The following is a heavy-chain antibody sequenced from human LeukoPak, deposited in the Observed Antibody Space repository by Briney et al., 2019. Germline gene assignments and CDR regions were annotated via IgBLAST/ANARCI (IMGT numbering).Heavy chain of an antibody. V-gene: IGHV3-23*01. CDR1: GFTFGTYA. J-gene: IGHJ4*02. CDR2: ISGSGGRT. D-gene: IGHD1-26*01. Sequence: PGGSLRLSCAASGFTFGTYAMSWVRPAPGKGLEWVSTISGSGGRTYYADSVKGRFTISRDKSKNTLYLQMNRLRAEDTAVYNFAKDYSGSYYVLDYWGQGTLVTVS. CDR3: AKDYSGSYYVLDY.